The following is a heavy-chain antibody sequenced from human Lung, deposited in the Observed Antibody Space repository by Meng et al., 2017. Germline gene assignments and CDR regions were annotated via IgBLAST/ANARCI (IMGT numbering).Heavy chain of an antibody. D-gene: IGHD2-2*01. Sequence: QVQLVQSGEEVKKPGASVKVYCKASGYTFTSYGISWVRQAPGQGLEWMGWISGYNGNTNYAQKFQGRVTMTTDTSTSTAYMELRSLRSDDTAVYYCARDRYCSTTSCTGWFDPWGQGTLVTVSS. V-gene: IGHV1-18*01. CDR3: ARDRYCSTTSCTGWFDP. J-gene: IGHJ5*02. CDR1: GYTFTSYG. CDR2: ISGYNGNT.